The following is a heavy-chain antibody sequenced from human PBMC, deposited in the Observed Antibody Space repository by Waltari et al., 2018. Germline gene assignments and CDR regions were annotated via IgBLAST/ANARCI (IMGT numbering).Heavy chain of an antibody. CDR2: IRPICGTA. V-gene: IGHV1-69*01. J-gene: IGHJ4*02. D-gene: IGHD3-22*01. CDR1: GGTFSSYA. CDR3: ARAARGLVVDVLFYFDY. Sequence: QVQLVQSGAEVKKPGSSVKVSCKASGGTFSSYAISWVRQAPGQGLEWMGGIRPICGTANYEQKFQGRVTITADESTSTAYMELSSLRSEDTAVYYCARAARGLVVDVLFYFDYWGQGTLVTVSS.